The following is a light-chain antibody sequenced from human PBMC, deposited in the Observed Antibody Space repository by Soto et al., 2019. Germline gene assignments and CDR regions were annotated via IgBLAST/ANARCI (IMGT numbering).Light chain of an antibody. J-gene: IGKJ1*01. CDR2: GAS. V-gene: IGKV3-20*01. Sequence: EILLTQSPGTLSLSPGERATLSCRASQSVSPSSLAWYQQRPGQSPRLLIYGASSRATGIPDRFSGRGSGTDFTLIISRLEPEDFAAYYCQHYVTSLITFGQGTKVDIK. CDR1: QSVSPSS. CDR3: QHYVTSLIT.